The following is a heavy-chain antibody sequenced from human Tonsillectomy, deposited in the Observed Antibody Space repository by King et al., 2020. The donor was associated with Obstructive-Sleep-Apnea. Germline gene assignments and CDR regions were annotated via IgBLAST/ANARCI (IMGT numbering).Heavy chain of an antibody. CDR2: IYYSGST. CDR3: ARDYYYYDSSGYYNWFDP. V-gene: IGHV4-31*03. Sequence: QLQESGPGLVKPSQTLSLTCTVSGGSISSGGYYWSWIRQHPGKGLEWIGYIYYSGSTYYNPSLKSRVTISVETSKNQFSLKLSSVTAADTAVYYCARDYYYYDSSGYYNWFDPWGQGTLVTVSS. CDR1: GGSISSGGYY. D-gene: IGHD3-22*01. J-gene: IGHJ5*02.